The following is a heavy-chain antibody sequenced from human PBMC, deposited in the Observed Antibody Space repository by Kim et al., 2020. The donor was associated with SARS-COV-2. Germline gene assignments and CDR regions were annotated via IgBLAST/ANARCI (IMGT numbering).Heavy chain of an antibody. V-gene: IGHV1-8*01. CDR3: ARDVGWSSSWYWFDP. Sequence: QTFQGRVTMTRNTSISTAYMELSSLRSEDTAVYYCARDVGWSSSWYWFDPWGQGTLVTVSS. J-gene: IGHJ5*02. D-gene: IGHD6-13*01.